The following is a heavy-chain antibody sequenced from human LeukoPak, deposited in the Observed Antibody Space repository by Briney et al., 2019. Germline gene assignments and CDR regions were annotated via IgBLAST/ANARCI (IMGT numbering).Heavy chain of an antibody. D-gene: IGHD5-18*01. J-gene: IGHJ4*01. CDR2: IRGDGGST. V-gene: IGHV3-64*05. CDR1: GFTFSSYA. CDR3: ARGLRGLGWDF. Sequence: GGSLILSCSASGFTFSSYAMHWVRQAPGKGLEYVAAIRGDGGSTDYADSAKDRFTISRDNSKNTLYVQMSSLTAEDTALYYCARGLRGLGWDFWGHGTLVTVSS.